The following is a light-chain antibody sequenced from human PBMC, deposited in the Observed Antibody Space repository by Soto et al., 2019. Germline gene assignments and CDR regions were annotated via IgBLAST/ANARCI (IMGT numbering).Light chain of an antibody. CDR2: AAW. V-gene: IGKV3-20*01. J-gene: IGKJ4*01. CDR3: QQYPTSLA. Sequence: IVVKRSPRTLSASTGDRATXSCRASQSVSSSYLAWYEQKPVHSPSLRIYAAWGKATGIPDRFGCGGSGTDLTLSISRRENEGLAVYYLQQYPTSLAFGGGTKVDI. CDR1: QSVSSSY.